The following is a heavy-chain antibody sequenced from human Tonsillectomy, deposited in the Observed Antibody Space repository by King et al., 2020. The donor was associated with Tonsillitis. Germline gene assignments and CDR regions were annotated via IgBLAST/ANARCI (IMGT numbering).Heavy chain of an antibody. CDR2: IYYSGST. CDR1: GGSISSYY. Sequence: MQLQESGPGLVKPSETLSLTCTVSGGSISSYYWSWIRQPPGKGLEWIGYIYYSGSTNYNPSLKSRVTISVDTSKNQFSLKLSSVTAADTAVYYCARFRDGAGGNWYFDLWGRGTLVTVSS. D-gene: IGHD3-10*01. CDR3: ARFRDGAGGNWYFDL. V-gene: IGHV4-59*01. J-gene: IGHJ2*01.